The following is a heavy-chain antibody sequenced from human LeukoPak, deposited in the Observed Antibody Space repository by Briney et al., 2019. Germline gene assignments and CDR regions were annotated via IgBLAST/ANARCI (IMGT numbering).Heavy chain of an antibody. Sequence: GSLRLSCAASGFTFSNAWMSWVRQAPGKGLEWIGEIYHSGSTNYNPSLKSRVTISVDKSKNQFSLKLSSVTAADTAVYYCARATNDYGDKYYFDYWGQGTLVTVSS. J-gene: IGHJ4*02. CDR3: ARATNDYGDKYYFDY. CDR2: IYHSGST. V-gene: IGHV4-4*02. D-gene: IGHD4-17*01. CDR1: GFTFSNAW.